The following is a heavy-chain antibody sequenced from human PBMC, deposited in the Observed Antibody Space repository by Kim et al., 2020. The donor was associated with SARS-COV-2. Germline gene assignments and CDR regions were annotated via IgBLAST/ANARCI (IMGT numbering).Heavy chain of an antibody. CDR1: GGSFSGYY. V-gene: IGHV4-34*01. CDR2: INHSGST. D-gene: IGHD2-8*02. J-gene: IGHJ6*02. Sequence: SETLSLTCAVYGGSFSGYYWSWIRQPPGKGLEWIGEINHSGSTNYNPSLKSRVTISVDTSKNQFSLKLSSVTAADTAVYYCARFTLSLVSGGTYYYYGMDVWGQGTTVTVSS. CDR3: ARFTLSLVSGGTYYYYGMDV.